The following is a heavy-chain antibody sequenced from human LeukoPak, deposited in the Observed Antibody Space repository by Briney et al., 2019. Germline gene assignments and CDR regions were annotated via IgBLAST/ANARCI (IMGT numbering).Heavy chain of an antibody. V-gene: IGHV3-64D*06. CDR3: VKDCGYSYGEGGY. CDR1: GFTFSSYA. D-gene: IGHD5-18*01. J-gene: IGHJ4*02. Sequence: GGSLRLSCSASGFTFSSYAMHWVRQAPGKGREYVSAISSNGGSTYYADSVKGRFTISRDNSKNTLYLQMSSLRAEGTAVYYCVKDCGYSYGEGGYWGQGTLVTVSS. CDR2: ISSNGGST.